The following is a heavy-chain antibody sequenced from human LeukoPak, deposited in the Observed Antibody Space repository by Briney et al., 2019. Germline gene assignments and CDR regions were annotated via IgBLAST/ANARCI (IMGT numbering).Heavy chain of an antibody. CDR2: ISTDGSHK. D-gene: IGHD6-13*01. V-gene: IGHV3-30*18. J-gene: IGHJ5*02. CDR1: GFTFSDYG. Sequence: GGSLRLTCAASGFTFSDYGMQWVRQAPGKGLEWVALISTDGSHKDYADSVKGRFTLSRDNSKNTLYLQMNSLRVEDTAVYYCAKDGTSSWFGEATWGQGTLVTVSS. CDR3: AKDGTSSWFGEAT.